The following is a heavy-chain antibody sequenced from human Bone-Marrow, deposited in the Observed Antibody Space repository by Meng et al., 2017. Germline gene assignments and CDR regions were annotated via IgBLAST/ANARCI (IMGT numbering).Heavy chain of an antibody. J-gene: IGHJ4*02. V-gene: IGHV3-74*01. CDR3: ASRSSSYYGG. CDR1: GFSFSSYW. CDR2: IDSDGTNT. D-gene: IGHD6-13*01. Sequence: DVHLVESGGGLVQPGGSLRLSCAASGFSFSSYWMHWVRQAPGKGLVWVSRIDSDGTNTHYADSVKGRFTISRDNAKNTLYLQMNSLRAEDTAVYFCASRSSSYYGGWGQGTLVTVSS.